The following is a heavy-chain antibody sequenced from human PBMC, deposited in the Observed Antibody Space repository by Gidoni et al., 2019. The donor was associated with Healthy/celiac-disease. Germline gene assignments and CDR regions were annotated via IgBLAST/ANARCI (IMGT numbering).Heavy chain of an antibody. CDR2: IYYSGST. CDR3: ARFHTGFLDY. Sequence: QVQLQESGPGLVKPSQTLSPTCTFSGGSISSGGYYWSWIRRHPGKGLELIGYIYYSGSTYYNPSLKSRVTISVDTSKNQFSLKLSSVTAADTAVYYCARFHTGFLDYWGQGTLVTVSS. V-gene: IGHV4-31*03. D-gene: IGHD2-8*02. CDR1: GGSISSGGYY. J-gene: IGHJ4*02.